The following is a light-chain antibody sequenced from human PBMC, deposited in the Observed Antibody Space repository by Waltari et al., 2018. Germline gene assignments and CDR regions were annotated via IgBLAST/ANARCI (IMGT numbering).Light chain of an antibody. CDR1: QSVSSSY. V-gene: IGKV3-20*01. CDR3: QQYGSSPPLT. Sequence: IVLTQSPGTLSLSPGERATLSCRASQSVSSSYLAWSQQNPGQAPRLLIYGASSRATGIPDRFSGSGSGTDFTLTISRLEPEDFAVYYCQQYGSSPPLTFGPGTKVDIK. CDR2: GAS. J-gene: IGKJ3*01.